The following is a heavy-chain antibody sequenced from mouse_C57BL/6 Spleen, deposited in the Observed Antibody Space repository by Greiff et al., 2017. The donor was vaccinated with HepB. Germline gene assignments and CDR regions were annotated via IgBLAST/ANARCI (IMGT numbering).Heavy chain of an antibody. CDR3: ARGPHYYGSSPYFDD. CDR1: GYAFSSYW. CDR2: IYPGDGDT. V-gene: IGHV1-80*01. J-gene: IGHJ2*01. D-gene: IGHD1-1*01. Sequence: QVQLQQSGAELVKPGASVKISCKASGYAFSSYWMNWVKQRPGKGLEWIGQIYPGDGDTNYNGKFKGKATLTADKSSSTAYMQLSSLTSEDSAVYFCARGPHYYGSSPYFDDWGQGTTLTVSS.